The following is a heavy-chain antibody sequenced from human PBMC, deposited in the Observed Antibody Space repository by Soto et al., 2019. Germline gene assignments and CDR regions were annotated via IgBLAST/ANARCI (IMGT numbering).Heavy chain of an antibody. CDR2: MNAKSGDT. J-gene: IGHJ6*04. V-gene: IGHV1-8*01. D-gene: IGHD3-16*01. CDR1: GYTFSDFD. Sequence: QAHLEQSGAELKRPGASVKVSCKASGYTFSDFDINWLRQASGQGPEWMGWMNAKSGDTFFAQRFQGKFKMTWDTSLSTAYMEVVSLTSEDTAIYYCARGNPFNYVVFDVWGEGTTVAISS. CDR3: ARGNPFNYVVFDV.